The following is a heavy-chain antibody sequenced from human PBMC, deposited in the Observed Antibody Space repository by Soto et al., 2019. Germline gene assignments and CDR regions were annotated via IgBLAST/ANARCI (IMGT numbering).Heavy chain of an antibody. CDR3: ARAYGGFDNGLDV. CDR2: IYYSGST. D-gene: IGHD5-12*01. CDR1: GDSITTNGYY. J-gene: IGHJ6*02. Sequence: SETLSLTCSVSGDSITTNGYYWTWIRQPPGKGLELIGYIYYSGSTRYNPSLKSRVTISVDMSKNQFSLKLSSVIAADTAVYYCARAYGGFDNGLDVWGQGTAVTVSS. V-gene: IGHV4-61*08.